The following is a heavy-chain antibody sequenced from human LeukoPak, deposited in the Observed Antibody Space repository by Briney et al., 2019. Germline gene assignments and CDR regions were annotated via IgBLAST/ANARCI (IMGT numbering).Heavy chain of an antibody. V-gene: IGHV3-20*04. CDR1: GFTFDDYG. J-gene: IGHJ3*02. CDR3: ARDKAHRYYYDSSGYYYDAFDI. Sequence: GGSLRLSCAASGFTFDDYGMSWVRQAPGKGLEWVSGINWNGGSTGYADSVKGRFTISRDNAKNSLYLQMKSLRAEDTALYYCARDKAHRYYYDSSGYYYDAFDIWGQGTMVTVSS. D-gene: IGHD3-22*01. CDR2: INWNGGST.